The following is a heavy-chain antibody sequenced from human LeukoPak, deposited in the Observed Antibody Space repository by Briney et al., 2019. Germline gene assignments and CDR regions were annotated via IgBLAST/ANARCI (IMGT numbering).Heavy chain of an antibody. CDR1: GFTFSSYA. J-gene: IGHJ1*01. CDR3: AKSPIAAAGTRYFQH. D-gene: IGHD6-13*01. CDR2: ISGSGGST. V-gene: IGHV3-23*01. Sequence: PGGSLRLSCAASGFTFSSYAMSWVRQAPGKGLEWVSAISGSGGSTYYADSVKGRFPISRDNSKSTLYLQLNSLRAEDTALYYCAKSPIAAAGTRYFQHWGQGTLVTVSS.